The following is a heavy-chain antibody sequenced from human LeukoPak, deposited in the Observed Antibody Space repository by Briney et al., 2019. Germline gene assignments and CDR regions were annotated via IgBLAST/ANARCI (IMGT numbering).Heavy chain of an antibody. Sequence: PGGSLRLSCAASGFTFSSYGMHWVRQAPGKGLEWVAVIWYDGSNKYYADSVKGRFTISRDNSKNTLYLQMNSLRAEDTAVYYCARDQRVRGVIITGNDAFDIWGQGTMVTVSS. CDR1: GFTFSSYG. D-gene: IGHD3-10*01. J-gene: IGHJ3*02. V-gene: IGHV3-33*08. CDR3: ARDQRVRGVIITGNDAFDI. CDR2: IWYDGSNK.